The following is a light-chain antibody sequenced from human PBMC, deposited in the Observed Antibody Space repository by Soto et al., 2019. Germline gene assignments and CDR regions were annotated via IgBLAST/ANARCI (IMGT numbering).Light chain of an antibody. V-gene: IGKV1-5*01. CDR2: DAS. Sequence: DIQMTQSPSTLSASVGDRVTITSRASQSISSWLAWYQQKPGKGPKLLIYDASSLESGVPSRFSGSGSGTEFTLTISSLQPDDFATYYCQQYNSYSTFGQGTKVDIK. CDR3: QQYNSYST. CDR1: QSISSW. J-gene: IGKJ1*01.